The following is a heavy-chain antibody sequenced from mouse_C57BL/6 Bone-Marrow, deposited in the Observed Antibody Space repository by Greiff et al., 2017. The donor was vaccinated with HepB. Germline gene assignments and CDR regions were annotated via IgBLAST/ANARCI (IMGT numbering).Heavy chain of an antibody. CDR3: AREDTTVVARMDY. CDR1: GYTFTSYG. D-gene: IGHD1-1*01. CDR2: IYPRSGNT. J-gene: IGHJ4*01. Sequence: VQRVESGAELARPGASVKLSCKASGYTFTSYGISWVKQRTGQGLEWIGEIYPRSGNTYYNEKFKGKATLTADKSSSTAYMELRSLTSEDSAVYFCAREDTTVVARMDYWGQGTSVTVSS. V-gene: IGHV1-81*01.